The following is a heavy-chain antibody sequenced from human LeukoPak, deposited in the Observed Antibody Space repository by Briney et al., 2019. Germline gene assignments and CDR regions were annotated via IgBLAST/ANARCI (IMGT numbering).Heavy chain of an antibody. D-gene: IGHD6-19*01. CDR1: GYSFTSYW. J-gene: IGHJ4*02. CDR2: IYPGDPDT. CDR3: ARPGSVSGWYGTYYFDY. Sequence: GESLKISCKGSGYSFTSYWIGWVRQMPGKGLEWMGIIYPGDPDTRYSPSFQGQVTISADKSISTAYLQWSSLKASDTAMYYCARPGSVSGWYGTYYFDYWGQGTLVTVSS. V-gene: IGHV5-51*01.